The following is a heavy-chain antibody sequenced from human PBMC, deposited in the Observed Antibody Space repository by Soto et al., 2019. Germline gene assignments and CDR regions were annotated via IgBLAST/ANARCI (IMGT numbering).Heavy chain of an antibody. Sequence: HPGGSLRLSCAASGFTFSSYGMHWVRQAPGKGLEWVAVIWYDGSNKYYADSVKGRFTISRDNSKNTLYLQMNSLRAEDTAVYYCARDTPNGYCSGGSCYKGLGYWGQGTLVTVSS. D-gene: IGHD2-15*01. V-gene: IGHV3-33*01. CDR2: IWYDGSNK. J-gene: IGHJ4*02. CDR3: ARDTPNGYCSGGSCYKGLGY. CDR1: GFTFSSYG.